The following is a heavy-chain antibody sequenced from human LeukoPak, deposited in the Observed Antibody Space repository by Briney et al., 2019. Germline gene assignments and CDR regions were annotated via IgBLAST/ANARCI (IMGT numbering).Heavy chain of an antibody. CDR3: TTDWSSSSH. CDR1: GFTFSTAW. J-gene: IGHJ4*02. CDR2: LKSKNDGGTA. V-gene: IGHV3-15*01. D-gene: IGHD6-13*01. Sequence: PGGSLRLSCAASGFTFSTAWMSWVRQAPGRGLEWVGRLKSKNDGGTADYAAPAKGRFTISRDDSKNMLYLQMNSLKTDGTAVYYCTTDWSSSSHWGQGTLVTVSS.